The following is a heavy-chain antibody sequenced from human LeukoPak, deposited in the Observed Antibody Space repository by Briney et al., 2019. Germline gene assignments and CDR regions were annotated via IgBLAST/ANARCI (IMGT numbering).Heavy chain of an antibody. CDR2: VYYTGST. CDR3: ARAGTGDSSARRAFDI. V-gene: IGHV4-59*01. CDR1: AGSISSYY. D-gene: IGHD3-22*01. Sequence: PSETLSLTCTVSAGSISSYYWGWIRQPPGKGLEWIAYVYYTGSTNYNPSLKSRVTISVDTSKNQFSLKLTSVTAADTAVYYCARAGTGDSSARRAFDIWGQGTMVTVSS. J-gene: IGHJ3*02.